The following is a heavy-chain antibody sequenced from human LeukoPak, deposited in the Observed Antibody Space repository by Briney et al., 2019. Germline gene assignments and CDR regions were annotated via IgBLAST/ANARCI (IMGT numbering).Heavy chain of an antibody. V-gene: IGHV3-21*01. Sequence: GGSLRLSRAASGFTFSSYSMNWVRQTPGKGLEWVSSIGSSSSHIYYADSVKGRFTISRDNAKNSLYLQMNSLRAEDTAVYYCGRVGSGGTREDTLDIWGQGTMVTVSS. J-gene: IGHJ3*02. CDR3: GRVGSGGTREDTLDI. CDR1: GFTFSSYS. CDR2: IGSSSSHI. D-gene: IGHD1-26*01.